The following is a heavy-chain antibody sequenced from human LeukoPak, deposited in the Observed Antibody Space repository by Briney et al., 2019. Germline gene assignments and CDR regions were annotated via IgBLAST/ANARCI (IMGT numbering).Heavy chain of an antibody. J-gene: IGHJ5*02. CDR1: GGSISSYY. CDR3: ARDGAGSSSWSDWFDP. CDR2: IYTSGST. Sequence: SETLSLTCTVSGGSISSYYWSWIRQPAGKGLEWIGRIYTSGSTNYNPSLKSRVTMSVDTSKNQFSLKLSSVTAADTAVYYCARDGAGSSSWSDWFDPWGQGTLVTVSS. D-gene: IGHD6-13*01. V-gene: IGHV4-4*07.